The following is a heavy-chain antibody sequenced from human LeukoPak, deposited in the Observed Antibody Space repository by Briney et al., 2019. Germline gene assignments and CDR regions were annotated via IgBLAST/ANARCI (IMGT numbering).Heavy chain of an antibody. J-gene: IGHJ4*02. V-gene: IGHV3-23*01. D-gene: IGHD6-6*01. CDR1: GFTFSSYA. CDR3: AKGGRSSALRSFDY. Sequence: GGSLRLSCAAAGFTFSSYAMSWVRQAPGKGLEWVSAISGSGGSTYYADSVKGRFTISRDNAKNTLYLQMNSLRAEDTAVYYCAKGGRSSALRSFDYWGQGTLGTVSS. CDR2: ISGSGGST.